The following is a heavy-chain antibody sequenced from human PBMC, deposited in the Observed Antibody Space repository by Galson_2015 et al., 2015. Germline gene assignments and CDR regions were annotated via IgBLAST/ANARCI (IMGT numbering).Heavy chain of an antibody. CDR1: GFTFDDYT. CDR2: ISWDGGST. D-gene: IGHD3-22*01. V-gene: IGHV3-43*01. J-gene: IGHJ5*02. Sequence: SLRLSCAASGFTFDDYTMHWVRQAPGKGLEWVSLISWDGGSTYYADSVKGRFTISRDNSKNSLYLQMNSLRTEDTALYYCAKAGKYYYDSSHHADWFDPWGQGTLVTVSS. CDR3: AKAGKYYYDSSHHADWFDP.